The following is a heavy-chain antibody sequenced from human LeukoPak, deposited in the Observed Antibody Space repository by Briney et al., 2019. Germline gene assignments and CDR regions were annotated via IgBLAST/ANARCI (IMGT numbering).Heavy chain of an antibody. J-gene: IGHJ4*02. CDR1: GFTFSSYG. CDR2: ISYDGSNK. Sequence: GRSLRLSCAASGFTFSSYGMHWVRQAPGKGLEWVAVISYDGSNKYYADSVKGRFTISRDNSKNTLYLQMKSLRAEDTAVYYCAKSGGGYSGYDPYYFDYWGQGTLVTVSS. CDR3: AKSGGGYSGYDPYYFDY. D-gene: IGHD5-12*01. V-gene: IGHV3-30*18.